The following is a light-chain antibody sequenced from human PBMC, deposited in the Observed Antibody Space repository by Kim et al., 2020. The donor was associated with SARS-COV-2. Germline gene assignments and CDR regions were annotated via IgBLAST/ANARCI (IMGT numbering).Light chain of an antibody. CDR3: SSYTSSSTLV. Sequence: GQPSTHSCSVTGNDVGLYNYVSWYQQPPGKAPKLIIFDVSNRPSGASDHFSGSKSGNTASLTISGLQAEDEADYYCSSYTSSSTLVFGTGTKVTVL. CDR2: DVS. V-gene: IGLV2-14*03. CDR1: GNDVGLYNY. J-gene: IGLJ1*01.